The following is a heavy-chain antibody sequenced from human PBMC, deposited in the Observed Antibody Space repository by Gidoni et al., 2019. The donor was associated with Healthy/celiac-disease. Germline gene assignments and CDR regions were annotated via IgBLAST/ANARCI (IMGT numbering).Heavy chain of an antibody. V-gene: IGHV4-59*01. CDR1: GGSISSYY. Sequence: QVQLQESGPGLVKPSETLSLTCPVSGGSISSYYWSCIRPPPGKGLEWIGYISYSGSPNYNPSLKSRVTISVDTSKNQFSLKLSSVTAADTAVYYCARGNFRGVDYWGQGTLVTVSS. CDR2: ISYSGSP. D-gene: IGHD3-10*01. CDR3: ARGNFRGVDY. J-gene: IGHJ4*02.